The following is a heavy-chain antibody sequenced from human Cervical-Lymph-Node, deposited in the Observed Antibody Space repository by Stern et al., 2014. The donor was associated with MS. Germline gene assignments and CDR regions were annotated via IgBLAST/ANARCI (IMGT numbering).Heavy chain of an antibody. Sequence: QVQLMQSGGGVVQPGKSLRLSCAASGFTFSDYGMHWVRQAPGKGLEWGALATYDGSDQYYADSVKGRFTVSRDNSKNTVLLQMNGLRPEDTAVYFCARDRGLTHYFYGMDAWGQGTTVTVSS. CDR2: ATYDGSDQ. CDR3: ARDRGLTHYFYGMDA. J-gene: IGHJ6*02. V-gene: IGHV3-30*03. CDR1: GFTFSDYG. D-gene: IGHD3-10*01.